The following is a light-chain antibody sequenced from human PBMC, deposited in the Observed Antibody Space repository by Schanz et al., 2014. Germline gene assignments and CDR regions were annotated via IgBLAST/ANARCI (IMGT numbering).Light chain of an antibody. V-gene: IGLV2-14*01. Sequence: QSALTQPASVSGSPGQSITISCTGTSSDIGGRAYVSWYQQRPGKAPQLILYDVNSRPSGVSNRFSGSKSGNTASLTISGLQAEDEADYYCSSYAGTNNFGVFGGGTKLTV. CDR1: SSDIGGRAY. CDR2: DVN. J-gene: IGLJ3*02. CDR3: SSYAGTNNFGV.